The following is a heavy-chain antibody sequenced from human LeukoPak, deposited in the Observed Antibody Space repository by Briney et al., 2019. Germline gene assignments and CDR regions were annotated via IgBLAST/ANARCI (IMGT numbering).Heavy chain of an antibody. J-gene: IGHJ4*02. V-gene: IGHV3-23*01. CDR2: FSGSGSST. CDR3: AKDGSSSWSPSFFDY. Sequence: GGSLRLSCAASGFTFSGYAMSWVRQAPGKGLEWVSAFSGSGSSTYYADFVKGRFTISRDNSKNTLYLQMNSLRAEDTALYYCAKDGSSSWSPSFFDYWGQGTLVTVSS. D-gene: IGHD6-13*01. CDR1: GFTFSGYA.